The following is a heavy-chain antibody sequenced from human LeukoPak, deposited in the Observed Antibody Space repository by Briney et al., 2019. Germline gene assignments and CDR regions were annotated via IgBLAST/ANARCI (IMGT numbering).Heavy chain of an antibody. D-gene: IGHD3-22*01. Sequence: SETLSLTCAVYGGSFSGYYWSWIRQPPGKGLEWIGEVNHSGSTDYNPSLESRVTISADTSKNQFSLKLSSVTAADTAVYYCAREEDYYDSSGYYLYWGQGTLVTVSS. J-gene: IGHJ4*02. CDR3: AREEDYYDSSGYYLY. CDR2: VNHSGST. V-gene: IGHV4-34*01. CDR1: GGSFSGYY.